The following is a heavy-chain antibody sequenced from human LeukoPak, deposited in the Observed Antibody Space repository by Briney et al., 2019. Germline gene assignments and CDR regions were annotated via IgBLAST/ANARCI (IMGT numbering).Heavy chain of an antibody. D-gene: IGHD4-17*01. J-gene: IGHJ4*02. V-gene: IGHV3-64D*06. CDR3: VKRGRQGDYAYDY. CDR2: ISTDGGST. Sequence: GGSLRLSCSASGFTFSNYPMHWVRQAPGKGLEYVSSISTDGGSTYYADSVKGRFTISRDNSKNTLNLRMSSLRGEDTAVYYCVKRGRQGDYAYDYWGQGTLVTVSS. CDR1: GFTFSNYP.